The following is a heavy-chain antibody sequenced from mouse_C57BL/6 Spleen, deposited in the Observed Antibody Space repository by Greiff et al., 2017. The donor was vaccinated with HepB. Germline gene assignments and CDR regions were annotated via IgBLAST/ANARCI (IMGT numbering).Heavy chain of an antibody. CDR2: ILPGSGST. Sequence: VQLQQSGAELMKPGASVKLSCKATGYTFTGYWIEWVKQRPGHGLEWIGEILPGSGSTNYNEKFKGKATFPADTSSHTAYMQLSSLTTEDSAIYYCACLYDYDVGFAYWGQGTLVTVSA. J-gene: IGHJ3*01. CDR3: ACLYDYDVGFAY. D-gene: IGHD2-4*01. CDR1: GYTFTGYW. V-gene: IGHV1-9*01.